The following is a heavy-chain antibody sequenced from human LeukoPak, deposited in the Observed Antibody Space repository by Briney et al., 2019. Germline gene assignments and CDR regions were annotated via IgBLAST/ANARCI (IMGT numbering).Heavy chain of an antibody. J-gene: IGHJ5*02. CDR1: GGSFSSYY. CDR3: ARRWSSTYYYDSSGYRKGRGFDP. V-gene: IGHV4-34*01. Sequence: PSETLSLTCAVYGGSFSSYYWSWIRQPPGKGLEWIGEIKHSGSTSYKPSLKSRVTISVDTSKNQLSLKLSSVTAADTAVYYCARRWSSTYYYDSSGYRKGRGFDPWGQGTLVTVSS. CDR2: IKHSGST. D-gene: IGHD3-22*01.